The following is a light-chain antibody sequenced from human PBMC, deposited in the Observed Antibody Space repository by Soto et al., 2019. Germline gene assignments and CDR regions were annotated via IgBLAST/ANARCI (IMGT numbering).Light chain of an antibody. CDR2: GNS. CDR3: HSYDSSLSGSV. CDR1: SSNIWAGYD. Sequence: QLVLTQPPSVSGAPGQRVTISCTGSSSNIWAGYDVHWYQHLPGTAPKLLIFGNSNRPSGVPDRFSGSKSGTSASLAITGLQAEDEADYYCHSYDSSLSGSVFGGGTKLTVL. V-gene: IGLV1-40*01. J-gene: IGLJ2*01.